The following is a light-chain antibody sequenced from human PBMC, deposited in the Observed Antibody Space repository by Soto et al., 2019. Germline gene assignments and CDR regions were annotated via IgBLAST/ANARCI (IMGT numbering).Light chain of an antibody. CDR3: QQRSNWPRT. CDR2: DAS. CDR1: QSVSSY. V-gene: IGKV3-11*01. J-gene: IGKJ1*01. Sequence: EIVLTQSPATLSLSPGERATLSCRASQSVSSYLAWYQQKPGQAPRLLIYDASNRATGIPARFSGSGSGTDSTLTISSLEPEDFPVYYCQQRSNWPRTFGQGTKVDIK.